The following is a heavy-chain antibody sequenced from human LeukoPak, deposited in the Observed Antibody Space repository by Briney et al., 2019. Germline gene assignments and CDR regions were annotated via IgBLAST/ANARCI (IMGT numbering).Heavy chain of an antibody. CDR2: IHYSGST. J-gene: IGHJ6*03. CDR3: ARDSFREYYYMDV. CDR1: GGSIGSSNDY. V-gene: IGHV4-39*07. Sequence: PSETLSLTCTVSGGSIGSSNDYWAWIRQPPGTGLEWIGTIHYSGSTYYNPSLKSRVTISVDTSKNQLSLKVRSVTAADTAVYYCARDSFREYYYMDVWGKGTTVTVSS. D-gene: IGHD1-26*01.